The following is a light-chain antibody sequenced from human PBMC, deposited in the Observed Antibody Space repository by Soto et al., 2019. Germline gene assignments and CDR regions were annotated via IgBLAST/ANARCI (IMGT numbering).Light chain of an antibody. CDR2: SAS. Sequence: EIVMTQSPATLSVSPGERATISCRASQSISTELAWYQQKPGQPPSLLIYSASTWATGVPARFTGSGSGSEFTLTISGLQSEDFAVYYCQQGHNWPLTFGQGTRLEI. V-gene: IGKV3-15*01. J-gene: IGKJ2*01. CDR1: QSISTE. CDR3: QQGHNWPLT.